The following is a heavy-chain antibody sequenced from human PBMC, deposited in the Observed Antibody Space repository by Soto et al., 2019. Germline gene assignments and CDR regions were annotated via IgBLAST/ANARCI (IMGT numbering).Heavy chain of an antibody. V-gene: IGHV3-23*01. Sequence: EVQLLESGGGLVQPGGSLRLSCAASGFTFSSYAMSWVRQAPGKGLEWVSAISGSGGSTYYADSVKGRFTISRDNSKNTLYLQMNSLSAEDTAVYYCAKDLVVVVAATSVSRLPSWDYWGQGTLVTVSS. J-gene: IGHJ4*02. CDR3: AKDLVVVVAATSVSRLPSWDY. CDR1: GFTFSSYA. D-gene: IGHD2-15*01. CDR2: ISGSGGST.